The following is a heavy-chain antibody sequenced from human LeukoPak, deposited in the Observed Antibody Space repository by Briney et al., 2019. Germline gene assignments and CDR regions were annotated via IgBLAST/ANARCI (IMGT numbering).Heavy chain of an antibody. J-gene: IGHJ5*02. CDR3: ARRTKDSSSWYPGGYWFDP. Sequence: ASVKVSCKASGYTFTSYGISWVRQAPGQGLKWMGWISAYNGNTNYAQKLQGRVTMTTDTSTSTAYMELRSLRSDDTAVYYCARRTKDSSSWYPGGYWFDPWGQGTLVTVSS. CDR2: ISAYNGNT. D-gene: IGHD6-13*01. V-gene: IGHV1-18*01. CDR1: GYTFTSYG.